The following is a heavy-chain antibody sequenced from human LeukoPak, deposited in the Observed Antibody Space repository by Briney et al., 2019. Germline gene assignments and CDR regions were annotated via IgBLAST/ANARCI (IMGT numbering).Heavy chain of an antibody. J-gene: IGHJ4*02. Sequence: GGSLRLSCTASGFTFGDYTMTWVRQAPGKGLEWVGFIRDRSHGGTTAYAASVQGRFTISRDDSKNIAYLHMNSLKTDDTAVYYCARGYYYGSSYYDGDYWGRGTLLTVSS. CDR3: ARGYYYGSSYYDGDY. V-gene: IGHV3-49*04. D-gene: IGHD3-22*01. CDR2: IRDRSHGGTT. CDR1: GFTFGDYT.